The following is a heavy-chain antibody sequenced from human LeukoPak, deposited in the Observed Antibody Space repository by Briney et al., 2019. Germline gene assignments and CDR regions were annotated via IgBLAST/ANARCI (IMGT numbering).Heavy chain of an antibody. CDR2: FSDSGGST. CDR1: AFTFSSYG. J-gene: IGHJ4*02. Sequence: GGSLRLSCAASAFTFSSYGMSWVRQAPGKGLEWVSTFSDSGGSTYYADSVKGRFTISRDNSKNTLYLQMNSLRDEDTAVYYCAKDHGGAQDYWGQGTLVTVSS. D-gene: IGHD3-16*01. V-gene: IGHV3-23*01. CDR3: AKDHGGAQDY.